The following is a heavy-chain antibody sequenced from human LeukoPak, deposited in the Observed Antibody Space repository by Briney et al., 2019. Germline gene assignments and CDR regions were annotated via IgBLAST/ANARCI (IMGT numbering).Heavy chain of an antibody. Sequence: ASVKVSCKTSGYTFTSYYIHWVRQAPGQGLEWMGIINPSGGSTAYAQKFQGRVTMTRDTSTNTVYMELSSLRSEDTAVYYCARGGIAAAGSRFDYWGQGTLVTVSS. V-gene: IGHV1-46*01. D-gene: IGHD6-13*01. CDR1: GYTFTSYY. CDR2: INPSGGST. J-gene: IGHJ4*02. CDR3: ARGGIAAAGSRFDY.